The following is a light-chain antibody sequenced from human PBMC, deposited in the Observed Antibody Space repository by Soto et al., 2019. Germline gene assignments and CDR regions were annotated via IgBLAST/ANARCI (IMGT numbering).Light chain of an antibody. Sequence: EIVLTQSPATLSLSPGERATLSCRASQSVSSSLAWYQQKPGQAPRLLIYDASNRATGIPARFSGSGSGTDFTLTISSLEPEDCSVYYCQQCSNGLTFGGGTKVELK. CDR2: DAS. J-gene: IGKJ4*01. V-gene: IGKV3-11*01. CDR3: QQCSNGLT. CDR1: QSVSSS.